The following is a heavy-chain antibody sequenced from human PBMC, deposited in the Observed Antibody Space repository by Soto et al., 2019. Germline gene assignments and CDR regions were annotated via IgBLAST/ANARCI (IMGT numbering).Heavy chain of an antibody. CDR2: ISYDGSNK. V-gene: IGHV3-30-3*02. D-gene: IGHD2-15*01. CDR3: AKYLPASPTPGRWFDP. J-gene: IGHJ5*02. CDR1: GFTFSSYA. Sequence: GGSLRLSCAASGFTFSSYAMHWDRQAPGKGLVWVEVISYDGSNKYYADSVKGRFTISRDNSKNTLYLQMNSLRAEDTAVYYCAKYLPASPTPGRWFDPWGQGTLVTVSS.